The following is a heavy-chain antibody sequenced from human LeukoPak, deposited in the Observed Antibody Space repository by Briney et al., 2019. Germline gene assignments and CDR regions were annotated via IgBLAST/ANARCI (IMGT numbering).Heavy chain of an antibody. D-gene: IGHD3-22*01. V-gene: IGHV3-23*01. CDR2: ISGSGGST. J-gene: IGHJ4*02. CDR1: GFTFSSYA. CDR3: AKASLYNYYDSSGYYFDY. Sequence: PGGSLRLSCAASGFTFSSYAMSWVRQAPGKGLEWVSAISGSGGSTYYADSVKGRFTISRDNSKNTLYLQMNSLRAEDTAVYYCAKASLYNYYDSSGYYFDYWGQGTLVTVSS.